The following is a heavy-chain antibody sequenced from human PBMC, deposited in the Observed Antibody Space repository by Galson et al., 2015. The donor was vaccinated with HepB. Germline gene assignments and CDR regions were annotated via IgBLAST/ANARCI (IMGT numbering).Heavy chain of an antibody. CDR3: ATVRAYCGGDCWDYYGLDV. CDR2: IDPEDGET. J-gene: IGHJ6*02. V-gene: IGHV1-24*01. D-gene: IGHD2-21*02. Sequence: GLEWMGGIDPEDGETIYAQKFQDRVTMTEDTSTDTAYMELSSLRSEDTAIYYCATVRAYCGGDCWDYYGLDVWGQGTTVTVSS.